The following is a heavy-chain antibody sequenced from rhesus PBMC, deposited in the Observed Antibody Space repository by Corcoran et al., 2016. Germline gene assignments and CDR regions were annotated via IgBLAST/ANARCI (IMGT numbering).Heavy chain of an antibody. CDR1: GGSISDSYR. D-gene: IGHD6-25*01. V-gene: IGHV4S10*01. J-gene: IGHJ4*01. Sequence: QVQLQESGPGVVKPSETLSLTCAVSGGSISDSYRWSWIRQPPGKGLVWIGYIYGSSTSTNYNPSLKSRVTRSKDTSKNQFSLKLSSVTAADTAVYYCARVLAGDWGQGVLVTVSS. CDR2: IYGSSTST. CDR3: ARVLAGD.